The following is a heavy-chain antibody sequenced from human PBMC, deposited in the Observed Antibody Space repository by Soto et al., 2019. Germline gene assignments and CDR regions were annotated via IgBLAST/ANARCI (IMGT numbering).Heavy chain of an antibody. CDR2: ISPTGNT. D-gene: IGHD3-9*01. J-gene: IGHJ5*02. Sequence: GGSLRPSCPALTGSAMSWVRRGPGQLVEWFSTISPTGNTHYAHAVEGRVTISRDDSKNTCYLQMNNLRADDTGVYYCAKDPSTGHADLWGQGTLVTVSS. CDR3: AKDPSTGHADL. V-gene: IGHV3-23*01. CDR1: TGSA.